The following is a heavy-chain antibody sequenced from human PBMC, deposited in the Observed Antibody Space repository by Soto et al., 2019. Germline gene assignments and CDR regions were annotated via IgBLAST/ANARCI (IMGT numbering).Heavy chain of an antibody. CDR1: GYTFTDHA. D-gene: IGHD5-18*01. J-gene: IGHJ4*02. V-gene: IGHV1-3*04. Sequence: ASVKVSCKASGYTFTDHAIHWVRQVPGQRLEWMGWINTGTDNTKYSQKFQGRVTMTRDTSTSTVYMELSSLRSEDTAVYYCARVDYSSGTFDYWGQGTLVTVSS. CDR2: INTGTDNT. CDR3: ARVDYSSGTFDY.